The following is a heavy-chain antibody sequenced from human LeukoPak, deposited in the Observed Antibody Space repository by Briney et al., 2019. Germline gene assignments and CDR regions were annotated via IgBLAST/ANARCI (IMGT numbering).Heavy chain of an antibody. CDR3: ARRLAPDFWTYAY. J-gene: IGHJ4*02. D-gene: IGHD3-3*01. CDR2: FCYSGST. V-gene: IGHV4-39*01. CDR1: GGSISSSNYC. Sequence: SETLSLTCTVSGGSISSSNYCWGWIRQPPGKGLEWIGAFCYSGSTYYNPSLKSRVTISVDTSKNQFSLKLSSVTAADTAVYYCARRLAPDFWTYAYWGQGTLVTVSS.